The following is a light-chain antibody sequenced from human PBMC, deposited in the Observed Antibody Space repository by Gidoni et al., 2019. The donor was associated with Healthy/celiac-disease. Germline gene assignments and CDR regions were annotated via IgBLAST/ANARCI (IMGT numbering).Light chain of an antibody. Sequence: QSVLPQPPSASGTPGQRVTISCSGSSSHIGSNTVNWYQQPPGTAPKLLIYSNNQRPSGVPDRFSGSKSGTSASLAISGLQSEDEADYYCAAWDDSLNGVVFGGGTKLTVL. CDR1: SSHIGSNT. V-gene: IGLV1-44*01. CDR3: AAWDDSLNGVV. CDR2: SNN. J-gene: IGLJ2*01.